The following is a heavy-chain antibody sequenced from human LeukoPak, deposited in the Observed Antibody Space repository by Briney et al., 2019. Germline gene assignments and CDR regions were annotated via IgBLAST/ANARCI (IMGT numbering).Heavy chain of an antibody. D-gene: IGHD5-18*01. V-gene: IGHV4-4*07. CDR2: VFISGST. CDR3: VRQGYNYGAFNA. J-gene: IGHJ4*02. Sequence: SDTLSLTCALSGDSISCCYWTWIRQSADKGLEWIGRVFISGSTNYNPSLQGRVTMSVDRSRSQFSLRLRSVTAADTAVYYCVRQGYNYGAFNAWGQGTLVTVSS. CDR1: GDSISCCY.